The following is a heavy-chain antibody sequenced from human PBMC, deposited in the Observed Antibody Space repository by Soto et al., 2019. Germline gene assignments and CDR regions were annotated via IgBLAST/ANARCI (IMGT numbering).Heavy chain of an antibody. D-gene: IGHD3-22*01. CDR1: GFTFSSYS. V-gene: IGHV3-21*01. Sequence: EVQLVESGGGLVKPGGSLRLSCAASGFTFSSYSMNWVRQAPGKGLEWVSSISCSSSYIYYAESVKGRFTISRDNAKNSLYLQMNSLRAEDTAVYYCARVVDYCDPYYYYGMDVWGQGTTVTVSS. CDR2: ISCSSSYI. CDR3: ARVVDYCDPYYYYGMDV. J-gene: IGHJ6*02.